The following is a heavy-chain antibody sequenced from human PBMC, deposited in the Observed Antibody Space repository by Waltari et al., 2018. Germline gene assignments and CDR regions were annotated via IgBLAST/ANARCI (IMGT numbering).Heavy chain of an antibody. CDR1: GFTFGDCA. CDR2: IRSKAYGGTT. V-gene: IGHV3-49*04. CDR3: TRGNRMITFGGVIVN. J-gene: IGHJ4*02. Sequence: EVQLVESGGGLVQPGRSLRLSCTASGFTFGDCAMSWVRQAPGKGLEWVGFIRSKAYGGTTEYAASVKGRFTISRDDSKSIAYLQMNSLKTEDTAVYYCTRGNRMITFGGVIVNWGQGTLVTVSS. D-gene: IGHD3-16*02.